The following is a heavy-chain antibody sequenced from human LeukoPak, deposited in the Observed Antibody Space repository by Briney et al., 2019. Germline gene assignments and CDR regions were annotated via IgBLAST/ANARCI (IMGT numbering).Heavy chain of an antibody. CDR3: ARVSIAVAGTLDY. J-gene: IGHJ4*02. CDR2: INAGNGNT. CDR1: GYTFTSYA. D-gene: IGHD6-19*01. V-gene: IGHV1-3*01. Sequence: ASVKVSCKASGYTFTSYAMHWVRQAPGQRPEWMGWINAGNGNTKYSQKFQGRVTITRDTSASTAYMELSSLRSEDTAVYYCARVSIAVAGTLDYWGQGTLVTVSS.